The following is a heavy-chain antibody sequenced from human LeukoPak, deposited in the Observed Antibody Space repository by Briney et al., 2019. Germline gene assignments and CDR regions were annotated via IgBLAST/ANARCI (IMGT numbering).Heavy chain of an antibody. V-gene: IGHV3-15*01. CDR3: TTDEPGIMSYSSGWYRDAFDI. D-gene: IGHD6-19*01. CDR1: GFTFSNAW. Sequence: PGGSLRLSCAASGFTFSNAWMSWVRQAPGKGLEWVGRIKSKTDGGTTDYAAPVKGRFTISRDDSKNTLYLQMNSLKTEDTAVYYCTTDEPGIMSYSSGWYRDAFDIWGQGTMVTVSS. J-gene: IGHJ3*02. CDR2: IKSKTDGGTT.